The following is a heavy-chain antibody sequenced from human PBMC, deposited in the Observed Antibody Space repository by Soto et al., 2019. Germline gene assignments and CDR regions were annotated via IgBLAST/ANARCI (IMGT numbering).Heavy chain of an antibody. Sequence: GGSLRLSCAASGFTFSSYWMSWVRQAPGKGLEWVANIKQDGSEKYYVDSVKGRFTISRDNAKNSLYLQMNSVRAEDTAVYYCASDEHIAVAGNDAFDIWGQGTMVTVSS. J-gene: IGHJ3*02. CDR2: IKQDGSEK. CDR3: ASDEHIAVAGNDAFDI. D-gene: IGHD6-19*01. V-gene: IGHV3-7*01. CDR1: GFTFSSYW.